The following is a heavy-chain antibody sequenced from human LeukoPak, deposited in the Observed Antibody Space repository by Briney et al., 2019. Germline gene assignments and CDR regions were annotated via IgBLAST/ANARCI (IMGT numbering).Heavy chain of an antibody. Sequence: SETLSLTCSVSGGSISSYYWNWIRQPPGKGLEWIGYIYYSGTSNYNPPLKSRVTISVDTSKNQFSLKLSSVTAADTAVYYCARDRGYCSGGSCYSIDWFDPWGQGTLVTVSS. J-gene: IGHJ5*02. CDR2: IYYSGTS. V-gene: IGHV4-59*01. D-gene: IGHD2-15*01. CDR1: GGSISSYY. CDR3: ARDRGYCSGGSCYSIDWFDP.